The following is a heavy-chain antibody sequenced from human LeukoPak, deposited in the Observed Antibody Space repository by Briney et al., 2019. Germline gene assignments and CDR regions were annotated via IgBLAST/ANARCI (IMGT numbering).Heavy chain of an antibody. CDR3: ARGYDSSGYYPMDV. Sequence: GGSLRLSCAASGFTFSSYEMNWVRQAPGKGLEWGSYISSSGSTIYYADSVKGRFTISRDNSKNTLYLQMNSLRAEDTAVYYCARGYDSSGYYPMDVWGQGTTVTVSS. J-gene: IGHJ6*02. CDR2: ISSSGSTI. D-gene: IGHD3-22*01. V-gene: IGHV3-48*03. CDR1: GFTFSSYE.